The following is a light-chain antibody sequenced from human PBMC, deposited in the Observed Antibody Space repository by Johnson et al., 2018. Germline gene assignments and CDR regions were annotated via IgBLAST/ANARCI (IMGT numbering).Light chain of an antibody. CDR3: GTWDSSLMAGNV. CDR1: SSNIGNNY. V-gene: IGLV1-51*02. CDR2: ENN. J-gene: IGLJ1*01. Sequence: QSVLTQPPSVSAAPGQKVTISCSGSSSNIGNNYVSWYQQLPGTAPKLLIYENNKRPSGIPDRFSGSKSGTSATLGITGLQTGDAADYYCGTWDSSLMAGNVFGTGTKVTV.